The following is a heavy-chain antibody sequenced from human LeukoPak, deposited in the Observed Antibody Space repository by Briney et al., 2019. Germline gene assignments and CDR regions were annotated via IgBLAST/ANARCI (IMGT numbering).Heavy chain of an antibody. CDR1: GFTFSSYW. V-gene: IGHV3-7*04. Sequence: GGSLRLSCAASGFTFSSYWMGWVRQAPGKGPEWVANIKEDGSQIFYVDSVKGRFTISRDNAKNSLYLQMNSLRAEDTAVYYCARTLAVADAFDYWGQGTLVTVSS. CDR2: IKEDGSQI. CDR3: ARTLAVADAFDY. D-gene: IGHD6-19*01. J-gene: IGHJ4*02.